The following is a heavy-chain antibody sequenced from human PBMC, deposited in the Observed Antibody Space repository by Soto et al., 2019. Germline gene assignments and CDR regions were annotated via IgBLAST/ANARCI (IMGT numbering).Heavy chain of an antibody. Sequence: EVQLVESGGGLVQPGGSLRLSCAASGFTFSGHWMHWLRQPPGKGLLWVARIKDDGSSTKYADSVKGRFTISRDNARDTLYLQMNGLIAEDTAIYYCARDRADIVTNYHPMFESWGLGTLVTVSS. J-gene: IGHJ4*02. CDR2: IKDDGSST. CDR3: ARDRADIVTNYHPMFES. D-gene: IGHD3-16*02. CDR1: GFTFSGHW. V-gene: IGHV3-74*01.